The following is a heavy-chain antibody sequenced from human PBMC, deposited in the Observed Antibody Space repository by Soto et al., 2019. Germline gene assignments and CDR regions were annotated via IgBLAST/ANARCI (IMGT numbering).Heavy chain of an antibody. Sequence: ASVKVSCKASGYTFTGYYMHWVRQAPGQGLEWMGWINPNSGGTNYAQKFQGRVTMTRDTSLSTAYMELSRLRSDDTAVYYCAILMIVVVMTSPDFDYWGQGTLVTVSS. D-gene: IGHD3-22*01. CDR1: GYTFTGYY. CDR3: AILMIVVVMTSPDFDY. V-gene: IGHV1-2*02. CDR2: INPNSGGT. J-gene: IGHJ4*02.